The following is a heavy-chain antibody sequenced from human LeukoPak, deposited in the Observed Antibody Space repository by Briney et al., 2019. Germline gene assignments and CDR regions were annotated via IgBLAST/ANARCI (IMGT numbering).Heavy chain of an antibody. Sequence: SETLSLTWAVYGGSFSGYYWRWILQPPGKGMEWIGEINHSGSTNYNPSLKSRVTISVDTSKNQFSLKLSSVTAADTAVYYCARGGTVLGYCSSTSCYGNDYWGQGTLVTVSS. D-gene: IGHD2-2*01. V-gene: IGHV4-34*01. CDR2: INHSGST. J-gene: IGHJ4*02. CDR1: GGSFSGYY. CDR3: ARGGTVLGYCSSTSCYGNDY.